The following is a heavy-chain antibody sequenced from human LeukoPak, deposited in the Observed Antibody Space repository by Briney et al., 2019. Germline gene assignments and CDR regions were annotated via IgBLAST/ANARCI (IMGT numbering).Heavy chain of an antibody. CDR3: ARTPSRPWELLNDY. CDR2: INPSGGST. Sequence: ALVKVSCKASGYTFTSYYMHWVRQAPGQGLEWMGIINPSGGSTSYAQKFQGRVTMTRDTSTSTAYMELRSLRSDDTAVYYCARTPSRPWELLNDYWGQGTLVTVSS. D-gene: IGHD1-26*01. V-gene: IGHV1-46*01. CDR1: GYTFTSYY. J-gene: IGHJ4*02.